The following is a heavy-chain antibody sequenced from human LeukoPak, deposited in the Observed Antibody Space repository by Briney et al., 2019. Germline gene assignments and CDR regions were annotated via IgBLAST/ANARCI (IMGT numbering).Heavy chain of an antibody. V-gene: IGHV3-23*01. CDR2: ISGSGGST. J-gene: IGHJ6*02. CDR1: GFTFSSYA. CDR3: ARGGVGYGDYWGDYYYGMDV. Sequence: GGSLRLSCAASGFTFSSYAMSWVRQAPGKGLEWFSVISGSGGSTYFGDSVKGRFTISRHNSKNTLYLQMNSLRAEDTAVYYCARGGVGYGDYWGDYYYGMDVWGQGTTVTVSS. D-gene: IGHD4-17*01.